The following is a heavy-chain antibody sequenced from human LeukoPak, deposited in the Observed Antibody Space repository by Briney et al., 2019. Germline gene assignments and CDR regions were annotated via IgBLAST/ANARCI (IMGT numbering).Heavy chain of an antibody. J-gene: IGHJ3*02. Sequence: GGPLRLSCAASGFTFSSYGMHWVRQAPGKGLEWVAVISYDGSNKYYADSVKGRFTISRDNSKNTLYLQMNSLRAEDTAVYYCAKPFLPHCGGDCPDAFDIWGQGTMVTVSS. CDR3: AKPFLPHCGGDCPDAFDI. CDR2: ISYDGSNK. D-gene: IGHD2-21*02. CDR1: GFTFSSYG. V-gene: IGHV3-30*18.